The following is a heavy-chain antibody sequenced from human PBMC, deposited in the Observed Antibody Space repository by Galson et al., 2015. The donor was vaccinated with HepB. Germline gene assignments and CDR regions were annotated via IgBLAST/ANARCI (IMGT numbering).Heavy chain of an antibody. V-gene: IGHV3-23*01. CDR3: AKKKPFIGVAGYDY. CDR1: GFTFSSNA. Sequence: SLRLSCAASGFTFSSNAMSWVRQAPGKGLEWVSAISGSGGSTYYADSVKGRFTISGDYSKNTLYLQMNSLRAEDTAVYYCAKKKPFIGVAGYDYWGQGTLVTVSS. D-gene: IGHD6-19*01. J-gene: IGHJ4*02. CDR2: ISGSGGST.